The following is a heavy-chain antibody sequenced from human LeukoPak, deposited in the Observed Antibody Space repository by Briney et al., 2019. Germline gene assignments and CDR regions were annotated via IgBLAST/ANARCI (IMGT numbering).Heavy chain of an antibody. J-gene: IGHJ5*02. CDR3: ARGDLDYYDSSGYPNWFDP. CDR2: ISSSGSTI. Sequence: GGSLRLSCAASGFTFSSYEMNWVRQAPGKGLEWVSYISSSGSTIYYADSVKGRFTISRDNAKNSLYLQMNSLRAEDTVVYYCARGDLDYYDSSGYPNWFDPWGQGTLVTVSS. V-gene: IGHV3-48*03. CDR1: GFTFSSYE. D-gene: IGHD3-22*01.